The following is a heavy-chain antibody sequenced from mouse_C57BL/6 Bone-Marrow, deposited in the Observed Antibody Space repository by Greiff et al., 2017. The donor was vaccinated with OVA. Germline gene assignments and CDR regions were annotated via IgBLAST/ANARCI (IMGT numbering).Heavy chain of an antibody. CDR3: AKNYGSSHLYVEV. D-gene: IGHD1-1*01. V-gene: IGHV1-7*01. J-gene: IGHJ1*03. CDR1: GYTFTSYW. CDR2: INPSSGYT. Sequence: QVQLQQSGAELAKPGASVKLSCKASGYTFTSYWMHWVKQRPGQGLEWIGYINPSSGYTKSNQKFKDKATFTAAKSSSPASLQLSSLTYEESAVYYVAKNYGSSHLYVEVWGTGTTVTVAS.